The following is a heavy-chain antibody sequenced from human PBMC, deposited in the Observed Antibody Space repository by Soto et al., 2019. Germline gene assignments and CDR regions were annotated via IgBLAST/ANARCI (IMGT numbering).Heavy chain of an antibody. D-gene: IGHD5-18*01. J-gene: IGHJ4*01. CDR2: ISYDGSNK. CDR3: ARPLGGYSYVIWGLYPQY. CDR1: GFTFSSYA. Sequence: QVQLVESGGGVVQPGRSLRLSCAASGFTFSSYAMHWVRQAPGKGLEWVAVISYDGSNKYYADSVKGRFTISSDNSKNTLYVQMNPLRAEDTAMYYCARPLGGYSYVIWGLYPQYWGHGTLVTVSS. V-gene: IGHV3-30-3*01.